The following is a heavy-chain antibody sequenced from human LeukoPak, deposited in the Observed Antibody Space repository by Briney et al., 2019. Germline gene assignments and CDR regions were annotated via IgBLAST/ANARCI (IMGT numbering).Heavy chain of an antibody. CDR2: IIPILDIA. CDR3: ARERDYTTMAPFDY. V-gene: IGHV1-69*04. D-gene: IGHD5-18*01. Sequence: GSSVKVSCEASGGTFNSYAFSWVRQAPGQGLEWMGRIIPILDIANHAQKFQGRVTITADKSTNTAYMELSSLRSEDTALYYCARERDYTTMAPFDYWGQGTLVTVSS. J-gene: IGHJ4*02. CDR1: GGTFNSYA.